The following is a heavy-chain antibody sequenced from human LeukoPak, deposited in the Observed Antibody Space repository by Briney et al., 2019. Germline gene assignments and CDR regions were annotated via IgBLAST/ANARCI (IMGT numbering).Heavy chain of an antibody. CDR3: ASPPMATTDY. D-gene: IGHD5-24*01. V-gene: IGHV3-66*02. CDR1: GFTVSSNY. Sequence: GGSLRLSCTAPGFTVSSNYMSWVRQAPGKGLEWVSVIYSGGSTYYADSVKGRFTISRDNSKNTLYLQMNSLRAEDTAVYYCASPPMATTDYWGQGTLVTVSS. CDR2: IYSGGST. J-gene: IGHJ4*02.